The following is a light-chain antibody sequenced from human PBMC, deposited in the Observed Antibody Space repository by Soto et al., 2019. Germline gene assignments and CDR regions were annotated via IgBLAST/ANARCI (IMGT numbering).Light chain of an antibody. J-gene: IGLJ1*01. Sequence: SALTQPASVSGSPGQSITISCTGTSSVVGGYNYVSWYQQHSGKAPKLMIYEVSYRPSGVSNRFSGSKSGNTASLTISGLQAEDEPDYYCSSYTSSSTYVFGNGTKGTVL. CDR1: SSVVGGYNY. V-gene: IGLV2-14*01. CDR3: SSYTSSSTYV. CDR2: EVS.